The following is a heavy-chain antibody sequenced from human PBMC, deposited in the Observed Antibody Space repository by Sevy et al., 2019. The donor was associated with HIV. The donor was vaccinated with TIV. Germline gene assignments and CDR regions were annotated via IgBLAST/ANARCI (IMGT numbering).Heavy chain of an antibody. V-gene: IGHV1-18*01. CDR2: ISAYNRNT. D-gene: IGHD3-16*01. CDR3: ARGVYWGPLGDLPSHNWFDP. J-gene: IGHJ5*02. Sequence: ASVKVSCKASGYTFTSYGISWVRQAPGQGLEWMGWISAYNRNTNYAQKLQGRVTMTTDTSTSTAYMELRSLRSDDTAVSYCARGVYWGPLGDLPSHNWFDPWGQGTLVTVSS. CDR1: GYTFTSYG.